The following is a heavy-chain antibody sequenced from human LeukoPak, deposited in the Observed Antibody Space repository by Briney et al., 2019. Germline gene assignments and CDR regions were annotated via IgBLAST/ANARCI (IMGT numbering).Heavy chain of an antibody. CDR3: ARDPIPHTWYSSGVGAFDI. CDR2: INTNTGNP. Sequence: GASVKVSCKASGYTFTSYAMNWVRQAPGQGLEWMGWINTNTGNPTYAQGFTGRFVFSLDTSVSTAYLQISSLKAEDTAVYYCARDPIPHTWYSSGVGAFDIWGQGTMVTVSS. D-gene: IGHD6-19*01. J-gene: IGHJ3*02. V-gene: IGHV7-4-1*02. CDR1: GYTFTSYA.